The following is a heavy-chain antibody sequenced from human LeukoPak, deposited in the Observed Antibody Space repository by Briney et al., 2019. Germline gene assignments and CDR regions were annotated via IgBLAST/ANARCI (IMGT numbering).Heavy chain of an antibody. D-gene: IGHD5-18*01. V-gene: IGHV4-39*01. CDR2: IYYSKNT. CDR1: GGSISSSSAH. CDR3: VSPRGFSYGYFDY. J-gene: IGHJ4*02. Sequence: SETLSLTCTVSGGSISSSSAHWGWIRQPPGKGLEWIGSIYYSKNTYYNPSLKSRVTISADTSKNQFSQTLGSVSATDTAVYYCVSPRGFSYGYFDYWGQGTLVTVSS.